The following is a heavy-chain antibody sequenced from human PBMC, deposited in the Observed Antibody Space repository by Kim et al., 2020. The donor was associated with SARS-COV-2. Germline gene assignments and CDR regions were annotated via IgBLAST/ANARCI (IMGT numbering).Heavy chain of an antibody. CDR3: ARARGGSYYYGMDV. J-gene: IGHJ6*02. Sequence: TASVKDQSTISRDHSKNTLYLQMHRLRAEDTAVYYCARARGGSYYYGMDVWGQGTTVTVSS. D-gene: IGHD3-10*01. V-gene: IGHV3-30*10.